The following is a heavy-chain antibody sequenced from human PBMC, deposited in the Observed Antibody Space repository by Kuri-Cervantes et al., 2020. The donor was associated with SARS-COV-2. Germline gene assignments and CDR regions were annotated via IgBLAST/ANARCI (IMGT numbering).Heavy chain of an antibody. CDR2: ISSKANSYAT. CDR1: GFTFSGSA. Sequence: GGSLRLSCAASGFTFSGSAMHWVRQASGKGLEWVGRISSKANSYATAYAASVKGRFTISRDDSKNKAYLQMNSLKTEDTAVYYCTRHEWGALRSPMWNYYYMDVWGKGTTVTVSS. V-gene: IGHV3-73*01. CDR3: TRHEWGALRSPMWNYYYMDV. J-gene: IGHJ6*03. D-gene: IGHD2-15*01.